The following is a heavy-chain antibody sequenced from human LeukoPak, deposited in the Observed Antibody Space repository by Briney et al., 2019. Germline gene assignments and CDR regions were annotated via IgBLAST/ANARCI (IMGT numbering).Heavy chain of an antibody. Sequence: SETLSLTCTVSGGSISSSNYYWGWIRQPPGKGLEWIGNIYYSGSTYYNPSLKSRVTISVDTSRNQFSLKLSSVTAADTAVYYCARERLFGVVIISNYYYYMDVWGKGTTVTVSS. V-gene: IGHV4-39*02. J-gene: IGHJ6*03. D-gene: IGHD3-3*01. CDR1: GGSISSSNYY. CDR3: ARERLFGVVIISNYYYYMDV. CDR2: IYYSGST.